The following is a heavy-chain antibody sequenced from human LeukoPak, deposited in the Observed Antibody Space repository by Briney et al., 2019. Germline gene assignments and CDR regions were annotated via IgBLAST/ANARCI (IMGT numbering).Heavy chain of an antibody. V-gene: IGHV3-21*01. CDR2: ISSSSSNI. CDR1: GFTFSSYS. CDR3: ARDPPGAHFDY. J-gene: IGHJ4*02. Sequence: GRSLRLSCTASGFTFSSYSMNWVRQAPGKGLEWVSYISSSSSNIFYADSFKGRFTISRDNAQNSLYLQMNSLRAEDTAVYYCARDPPGAHFDYWGQGTLVTVSS. D-gene: IGHD7-27*01.